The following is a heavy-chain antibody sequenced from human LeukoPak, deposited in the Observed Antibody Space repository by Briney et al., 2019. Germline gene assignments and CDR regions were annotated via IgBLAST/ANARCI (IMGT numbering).Heavy chain of an antibody. V-gene: IGHV5-51*01. J-gene: IGHJ4*02. CDR3: ARSVLWLGEPIDY. CDR1: GYSFTSYW. D-gene: IGHD3-10*01. CDR2: IYPGDSDT. Sequence: GESLKISCKGSGYSFTSYWIGWVRQMPGEGLEWMGIIYPGDSDTRYSPSFQGQVTISADKSISTAYLQWSSLKASDTAMYYCARSVLWLGEPIDYWGQGTLVTVSS.